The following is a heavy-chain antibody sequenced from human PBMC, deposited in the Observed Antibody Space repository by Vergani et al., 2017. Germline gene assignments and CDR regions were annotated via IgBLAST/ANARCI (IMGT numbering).Heavy chain of an antibody. CDR1: GFTFSSYG. D-gene: IGHD3-3*01. CDR3: AKDPHQPLRFWEWLTDYYYYYGMDV. V-gene: IGHV3-30*18. Sequence: QVQLVESGGGVVQPGRSLRLSCAASGFTFSSYGMHWVRQAPGKGLEWVAVISYDGSNKYYADSVKGRFTISRDNSKNTLDLQMNSLRAEDTAVYYCAKDPHQPLRFWEWLTDYYYYYGMDVWGQGTTVTVSS. J-gene: IGHJ6*02. CDR2: ISYDGSNK.